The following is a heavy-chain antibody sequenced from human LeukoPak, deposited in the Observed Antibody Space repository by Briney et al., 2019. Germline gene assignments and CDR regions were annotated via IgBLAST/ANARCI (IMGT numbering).Heavy chain of an antibody. CDR3: ARGKQLVLYYYMDV. Sequence: SETLSLTCTVSGGSISSYYWSWIRQPPGKGLEWIGYIYYSGSTNYNPSLKSRVTISVDTSKNQFSLKLSSVTAADTAVYYCARGKQLVLYYYMDVWGKGTTVTVSS. J-gene: IGHJ6*03. V-gene: IGHV4-59*01. CDR1: GGSISSYY. CDR2: IYYSGST. D-gene: IGHD6-6*01.